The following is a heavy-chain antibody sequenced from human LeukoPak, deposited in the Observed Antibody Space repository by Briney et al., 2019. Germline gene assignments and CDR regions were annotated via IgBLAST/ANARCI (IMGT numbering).Heavy chain of an antibody. CDR3: ASYSGSYYSAFDI. CDR1: GGSISSGSYY. V-gene: IGHV4-61*02. CDR2: IYTSGST. Sequence: SETLSLTCTVSGGSISSGSYYWSWIRQPAGKGLEWIGRIYTSGSTNYNPSLKSRVTISVDMSKNQFSLKLSSVTAADTAVYYCASYSGSYYSAFDIWGQGTMVTVSS. J-gene: IGHJ3*02. D-gene: IGHD1-26*01.